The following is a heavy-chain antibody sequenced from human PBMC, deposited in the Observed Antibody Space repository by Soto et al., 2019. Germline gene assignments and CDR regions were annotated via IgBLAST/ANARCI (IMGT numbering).Heavy chain of an antibody. CDR2: IIPIFGTA. J-gene: IGHJ4*02. Sequence: SVKVSCKASGGTFSSYSISWVRQAPGQGLEWMGGIIPIFGTANYAQKFQGRVTITADKSTSTAYMELSSLRSEDTAVYYCASESTTVGPLGYWGQGTLVTVSS. CDR1: GGTFSSYS. V-gene: IGHV1-69*06. CDR3: ASESTTVGPLGY. D-gene: IGHD4-17*01.